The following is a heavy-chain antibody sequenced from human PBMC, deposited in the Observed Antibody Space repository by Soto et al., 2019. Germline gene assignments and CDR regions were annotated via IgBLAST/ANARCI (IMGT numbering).Heavy chain of an antibody. CDR1: GDSISSYF. J-gene: IGHJ5*02. V-gene: IGHV4-4*07. D-gene: IGHD6-19*01. CDR3: AREKAVASTGWFDP. Sequence: SETLSLTCTVSGDSISSYFWNWIRQPAGKGLEWIGRVHTSGSTTYNPSLKSRVTMSVDTSKSQFSLKRTSVTAAGAAVYYCAREKAVASTGWFDPWGQGTLVTVSS. CDR2: VHTSGST.